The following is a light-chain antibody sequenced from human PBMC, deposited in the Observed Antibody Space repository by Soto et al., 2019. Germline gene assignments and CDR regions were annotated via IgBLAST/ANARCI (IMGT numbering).Light chain of an antibody. Sequence: EIVLTQSPGTLSLSPGERATLSCRASQSVSRSCLAGYQQKPGQAPSHLIYGASNRATDIPDRFSGSGSGTDFTLNISRLEPEDFAVYVCHQYGTSPGTFGQGTKLEI. CDR3: HQYGTSPGT. J-gene: IGKJ2*01. CDR2: GAS. V-gene: IGKV3-20*01. CDR1: QSVSRSC.